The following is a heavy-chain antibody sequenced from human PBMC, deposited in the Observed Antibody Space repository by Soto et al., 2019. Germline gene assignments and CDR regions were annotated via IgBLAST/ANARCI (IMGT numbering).Heavy chain of an antibody. V-gene: IGHV3-64*01. D-gene: IGHD1-7*01. Sequence: EVQLAESGGGMVQPGGSLRLSCVASGFTFSSYDMHWVRQAPGKGLEYVSSISSNGGTTYYGNSVKGRFTISRDTSKNTLYLQMGSLRAEDMAVYYCVRRVSGNYDYWGQGPLVTVSS. CDR1: GFTFSSYD. CDR3: VRRVSGNYDY. CDR2: ISSNGGTT. J-gene: IGHJ4*02.